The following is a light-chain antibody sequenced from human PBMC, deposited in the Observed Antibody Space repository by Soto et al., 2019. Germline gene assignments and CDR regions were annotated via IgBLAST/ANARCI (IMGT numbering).Light chain of an antibody. CDR1: ESISSY. J-gene: IGKJ5*01. CDR3: QQSYSTPIT. Sequence: DIQMTQSPSSLSASVGDRVTITCRASESISSYLNWYQQKPGKAPKLLIYAASSLQSGVPSRFSGSGSGTEFTLTISSLQPEDCATYYCQQSYSTPITFGKGTRLEIK. V-gene: IGKV1-39*01. CDR2: AAS.